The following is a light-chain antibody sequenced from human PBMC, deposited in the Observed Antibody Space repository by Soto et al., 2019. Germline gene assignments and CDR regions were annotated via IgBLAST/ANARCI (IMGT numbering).Light chain of an antibody. J-gene: IGLJ1*01. CDR3: AAWDDSLNASYV. CDR2: SNN. CDR1: SSNIGSNT. Sequence: QSALTQPPSASGTPGQRVTISCSGSSSNIGSNTVNWYQQLPGTAPKLLIYSNNQRPSGVPDRFSGSKSGTSASLAISGLQSEDEADYYCAAWDDSLNASYVFGTGTKVT. V-gene: IGLV1-44*01.